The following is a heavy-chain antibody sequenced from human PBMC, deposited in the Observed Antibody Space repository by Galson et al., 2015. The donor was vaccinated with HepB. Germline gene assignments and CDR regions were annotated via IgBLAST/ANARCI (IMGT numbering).Heavy chain of an antibody. CDR3: TRDSYYYDSSVYPVRRLRELADF. D-gene: IGHD3-22*01. CDR2: ISYDGTKY. V-gene: IGHV3-33*01. Sequence: SLRLSCAVSEFTFSSYGMDWVRQAPGKGLEWVAPISYDGTKYYYADAVKGRFTISSDNSRTPVFLQMNSLRGEDTAVYYCTRDSYYYDSSVYPVRRLRELADFWGQGTLVIVSS. CDR1: EFTFSSYG. J-gene: IGHJ4*02.